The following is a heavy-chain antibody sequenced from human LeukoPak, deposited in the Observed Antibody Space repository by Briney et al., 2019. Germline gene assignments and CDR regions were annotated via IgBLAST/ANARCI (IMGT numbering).Heavy chain of an antibody. CDR2: IRYDGSNK. D-gene: IGHD1-26*01. CDR3: AKDGNSGSYFWYYYYYMDV. J-gene: IGHJ6*03. CDR1: GFTFSSYG. Sequence: GGSLTLSCAASGFTFSSYGMHWVRQAPGKGLEWVAFIRYDGSNKYYADSVKGRFTISRDNSKNTLYLQMNSLRAEDTAVYYCAKDGNSGSYFWYYYYYMDVWGKGTTVTISS. V-gene: IGHV3-30*02.